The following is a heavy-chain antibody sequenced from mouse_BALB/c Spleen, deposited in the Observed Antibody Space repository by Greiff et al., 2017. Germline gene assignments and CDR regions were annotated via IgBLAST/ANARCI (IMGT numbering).Heavy chain of an antibody. CDR1: GYTFTSYW. V-gene: IGHV1-69*02. CDR2: IYPSDSYT. Sequence: QVQLQQSGAELVRPGASVKLSCKASGYTFTSYWINWVKQRPGQGLEWIGNIYPSDSYTNYNQKFKDKATLTVDKSSSTAYMQLSSPTSEDSAVYYCTVTSAWFAYWGQGTLVTVSA. J-gene: IGHJ3*01. CDR3: TVTSAWFAY.